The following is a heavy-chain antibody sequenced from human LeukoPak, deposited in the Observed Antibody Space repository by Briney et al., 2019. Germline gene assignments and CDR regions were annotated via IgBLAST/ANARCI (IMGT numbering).Heavy chain of an antibody. J-gene: IGHJ3*02. CDR1: GGSFDGYY. CDR2: ITYDGRT. D-gene: IGHD3-22*01. V-gene: IGHV4-34*01. CDR3: ARRRAHYYDSSGYYSRPQKTFDI. Sequence: SETLSLTCAVFGGSFDGYYWSWIRQSPGKGLEWSGEITYDGRTKYNPSLRSRVSISVDTSKIQFSLNLTSVTAADTAIYYCARRRAHYYDSSGYYSRPQKTFDIWGQGTMVTVSS.